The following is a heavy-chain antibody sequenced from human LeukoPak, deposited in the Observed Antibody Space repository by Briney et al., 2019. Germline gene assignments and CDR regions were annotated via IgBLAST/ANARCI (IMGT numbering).Heavy chain of an antibody. CDR3: AKGYGLERGYYYYMDV. CDR2: ISGSGGST. D-gene: IGHD1-1*01. V-gene: IGHV3-23*01. J-gene: IGHJ6*03. CDR1: GFTFSSYA. Sequence: GGSLRLSCAASGFTFSSYAMSWVRQAPGKGLEWVSAISGSGGSTYYADSVKGRFTISRDNSKNTLYLQMNSLRAEDTAVYYCAKGYGLERGYYYYMDVWGKGTTVTVSS.